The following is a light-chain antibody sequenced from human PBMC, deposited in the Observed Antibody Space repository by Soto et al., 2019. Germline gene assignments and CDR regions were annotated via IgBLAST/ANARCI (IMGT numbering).Light chain of an antibody. CDR1: QSVSSSY. CDR2: GES. CDR3: QHYGSSWT. J-gene: IGKJ1*01. Sequence: EIVLTQSPGTLSLSPGERATLSCRASQSVSSSYLAWYQQKPGQAPRLLIYGESSRATGIPDRFSGSGSGTDFTLTISRLEPEDFAVYYCQHYGSSWTVGQGTKVDI. V-gene: IGKV3-20*01.